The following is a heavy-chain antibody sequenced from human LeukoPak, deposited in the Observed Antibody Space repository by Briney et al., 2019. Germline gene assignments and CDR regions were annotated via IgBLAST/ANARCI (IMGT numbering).Heavy chain of an antibody. CDR3: AKDQGATVTTTFDY. J-gene: IGHJ4*02. CDR1: GFTFTSYG. Sequence: GGSLRLSCAASGFTFTSYGMHWVRQAPGKGLEWVAFIRYDGSNKYYADSVKGRFTISRDNSKNTLYLQMNSLRAEDTAVYYCAKDQGATVTTTFDYWGQGTLVTVSS. V-gene: IGHV3-30*02. D-gene: IGHD4-17*01. CDR2: IRYDGSNK.